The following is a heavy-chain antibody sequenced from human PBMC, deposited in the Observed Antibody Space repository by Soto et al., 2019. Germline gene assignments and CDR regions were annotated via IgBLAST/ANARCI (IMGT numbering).Heavy chain of an antibody. CDR3: ARANYYDSKEGAFDI. D-gene: IGHD3-22*01. CDR1: GFTFSSYS. Sequence: GGSLRLSCAASGFTFSSYSMNWVRQAPGKGLEWVSYISSSSSTIYYADSVKGRFTISRDNAKNSLYLQMNSLRDEDTAVYYCARANYYDSKEGAFDIWGQGTMVTVSS. V-gene: IGHV3-48*02. J-gene: IGHJ3*02. CDR2: ISSSSSTI.